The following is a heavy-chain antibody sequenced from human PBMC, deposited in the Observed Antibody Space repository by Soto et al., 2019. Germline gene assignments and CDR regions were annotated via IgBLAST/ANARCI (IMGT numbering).Heavy chain of an antibody. CDR3: AREVIPAATLGSYAFDI. CDR1: GGSISSDNYF. V-gene: IGHV4-30-4*01. Sequence: QVQLQESGPGLVKPSQTLTLTCSVSGGSISSDNYFWSWIRQPPGKGLEWIGYIFYSGSAHYNPSLKSRFTISVYTSKNQFSLDLFSVTAADTAMYYCAREVIPAATLGSYAFDIWGQGTMVTVSS. CDR2: IFYSGSA. J-gene: IGHJ3*02. D-gene: IGHD3-16*02.